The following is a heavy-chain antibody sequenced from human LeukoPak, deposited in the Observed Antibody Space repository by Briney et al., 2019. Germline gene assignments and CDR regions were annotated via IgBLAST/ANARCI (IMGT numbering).Heavy chain of an antibody. CDR3: ARAPAEPKLWFGELSVWFDP. D-gene: IGHD3-10*01. V-gene: IGHV4-39*07. CDR2: IFYSGST. CDR1: SGSISTSNYY. Sequence: PSETLSLTCTVSSGSISTSNYYWGWVRQPPGKALEWIGNIFYSGSTYYSPSLKSRVTISLDTSRNQFSLKLSSVTAADTAVYYCARAPAEPKLWFGELSVWFDPWGQGTLVTVSS. J-gene: IGHJ5*02.